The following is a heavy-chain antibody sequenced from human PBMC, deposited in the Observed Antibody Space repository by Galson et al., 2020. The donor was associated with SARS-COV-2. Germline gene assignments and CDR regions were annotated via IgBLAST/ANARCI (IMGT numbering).Heavy chain of an antibody. V-gene: IGHV3-11*01. J-gene: IGHJ4*02. CDR2: ISSSGSTI. D-gene: IGHD3-22*01. CDR1: GFTFSDYY. Sequence: GGSLRLSCAASGFTFSDYYMSWIRQAPGKGLEWVSYISSSGSTIYYADSVKGRFTISRDNAKNSLYLQMNSLRAEDTAVYYCASSRYYYDSSVWDYWGQGTLVTVSS. CDR3: ASSRYYYDSSVWDY.